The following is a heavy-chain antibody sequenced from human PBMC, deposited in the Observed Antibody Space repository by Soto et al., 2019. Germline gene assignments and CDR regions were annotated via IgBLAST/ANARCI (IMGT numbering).Heavy chain of an antibody. CDR2: INPNSGGT. Sequence: GASVKVSCKASGYTFTGYYMHWVRQAPGQGLEWMGWINPNSGGTNYAQKFQGWVTMTRDTSISTAYMELSRLRSDDTAVYYCARGQVWFGELLSSWFDPWGQGTLVTVSS. CDR1: GYTFTGYY. CDR3: ARGQVWFGELLSSWFDP. V-gene: IGHV1-2*04. D-gene: IGHD3-10*01. J-gene: IGHJ5*02.